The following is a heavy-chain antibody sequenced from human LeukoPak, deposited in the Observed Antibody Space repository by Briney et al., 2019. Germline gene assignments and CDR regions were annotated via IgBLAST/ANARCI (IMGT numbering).Heavy chain of an antibody. CDR2: INHSGST. Sequence: SETLSLTCAVYGGSFSGYYWSWIRQPPGKGLEGIGEINHSGSTNSNPSLKSGGTISVDTSKNQSSLKLCSVTAADAAVYYCARREVVVVPAASRGYSGYDYSVPRWRRVLDGMDVWGQGTTVTVSS. J-gene: IGHJ6*02. CDR3: ARREVVVVPAASRGYSGYDYSVPRWRRVLDGMDV. V-gene: IGHV4-34*01. D-gene: IGHD5-12*01. CDR1: GGSFSGYY.